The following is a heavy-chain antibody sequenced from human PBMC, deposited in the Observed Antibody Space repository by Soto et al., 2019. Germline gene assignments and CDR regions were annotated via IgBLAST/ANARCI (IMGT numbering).Heavy chain of an antibody. J-gene: IGHJ4*02. D-gene: IGHD2-2*01. V-gene: IGHV1-69*06. CDR2: IIPLFGTP. Sequence: HVQLVPSGAEVKQPGSSVKVSCKAFGGTFSSYALSWVRQAPGQGLEWMGGIIPLFGTPNYAQNFQGRVTITADKSTSTAYMELASLRSDDTAVYYCARAFSSSWGGDFDYWDQGTLVIVSS. CDR1: GGTFSSYA. CDR3: ARAFSSSWGGDFDY.